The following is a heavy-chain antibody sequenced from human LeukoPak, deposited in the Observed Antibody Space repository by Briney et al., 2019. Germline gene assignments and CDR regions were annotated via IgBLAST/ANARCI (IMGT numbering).Heavy chain of an antibody. D-gene: IGHD5-12*01. J-gene: IGHJ4*02. V-gene: IGHV3-74*01. Sequence: GGSLRLSCAASGFTFNSRWMHWVRQAPGKGLVWVSRINSDVSSAGYADSVKGRFAISRDDAKNTLYLQMNSPRAEDTAVYYCARGWLRSDYCFDSWGQGTLVTVSS. CDR3: ARGWLRSDYCFDS. CDR2: INSDVSSA. CDR1: GFTFNSRW.